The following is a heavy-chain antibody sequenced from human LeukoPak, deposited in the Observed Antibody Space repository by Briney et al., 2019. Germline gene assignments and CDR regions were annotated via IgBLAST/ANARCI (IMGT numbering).Heavy chain of an antibody. CDR1: GGSISSYY. D-gene: IGHD2-2*03. Sequence: PSETLSLTCTVSGGSISSYYWSWIRQPPGKGLEWIGYIYYSGSTNYNPSLMSRVTISVDTSKNQFSLKLSSVTAADTAVYYCARLGYCSSTSCLYWYFDVWGRGTLVTVSS. V-gene: IGHV4-59*08. CDR2: IYYSGST. J-gene: IGHJ2*01. CDR3: ARLGYCSSTSCLYWYFDV.